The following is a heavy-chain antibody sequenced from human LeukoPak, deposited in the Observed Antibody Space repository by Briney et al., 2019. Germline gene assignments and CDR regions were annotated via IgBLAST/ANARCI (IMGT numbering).Heavy chain of an antibody. D-gene: IGHD3-3*01. CDR2: MNPNSGNT. Sequence: ASVKVSCKASGYTFTSYDINWVRQATGHGLEWMGWMNPNSGNTGYAQKFQGRVTMTRDTSISTAYMELSRLRSDDTAVYYCARDPAFGAQGYYYYGMDVWGQGTTVTVSS. J-gene: IGHJ6*02. CDR3: ARDPAFGAQGYYYYGMDV. V-gene: IGHV1-8*01. CDR1: GYTFTSYD.